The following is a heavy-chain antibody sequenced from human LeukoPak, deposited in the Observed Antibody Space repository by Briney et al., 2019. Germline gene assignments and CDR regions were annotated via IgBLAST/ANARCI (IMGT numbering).Heavy chain of an antibody. D-gene: IGHD1-14*01. CDR1: GYTFTSYG. V-gene: IGHV5-51*01. J-gene: IGHJ3*02. Sequence: ASVKVSCKASGYTFTSYGISWVRQMPGKGLEWMGIIYPGDSDTRYSPSFQGQVTISADKSISTAYLQWSSLKASDTAMYYCARQSTMAYNAFDIWGQGTMVTVSS. CDR3: ARQSTMAYNAFDI. CDR2: IYPGDSDT.